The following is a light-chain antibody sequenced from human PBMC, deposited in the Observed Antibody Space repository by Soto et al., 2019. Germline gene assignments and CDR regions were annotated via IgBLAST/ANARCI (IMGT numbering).Light chain of an antibody. CDR3: QQYGGSPRT. V-gene: IGKV3-20*01. J-gene: IGKJ1*01. Sequence: CRASQSVSNNYLAWYQQKPGQAPRLLIYGASNRATGIPDRFSGSGSGTDFTLTISRLEPEDFAVYYCQQYGGSPRTFGQGTKVDI. CDR1: QSVSNNY. CDR2: GAS.